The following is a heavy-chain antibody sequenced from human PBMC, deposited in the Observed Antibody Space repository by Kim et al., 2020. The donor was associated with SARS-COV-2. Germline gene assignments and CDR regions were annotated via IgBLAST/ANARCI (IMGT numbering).Heavy chain of an antibody. J-gene: IGHJ3*02. CDR3: ARDFGNSGYSSVAFDI. CDR1: GGSISSSNYY. D-gene: IGHD5-12*01. CDR2: IYYSGST. Sequence: SETLSLTCTVSGGSISSSNYYWGWIRQPPGKGLEWIGTIYYSGSTYYNPSLKSRVTISVDTSENQFSLKLSSVTAADTAVYYCARDFGNSGYSSVAFDIWGQRPTWTVSS. V-gene: IGHV4-39*07.